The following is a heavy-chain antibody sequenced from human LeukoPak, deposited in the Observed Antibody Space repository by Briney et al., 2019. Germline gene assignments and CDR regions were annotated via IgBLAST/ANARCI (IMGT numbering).Heavy chain of an antibody. CDR2: ISGSGGST. CDR1: GFTFSSNA. J-gene: IGHJ4*02. Sequence: GGSLRLSCAASGFTFSSNAVSWVRQAPEKGLDWVSTISGSGGSTYYADSVRGRFTISRDNSKNTLYLQMNSLRAEDTAVYYCAKADYYDSSGYIDYWGQGTLVTVSS. D-gene: IGHD3-22*01. V-gene: IGHV3-23*01. CDR3: AKADYYDSSGYIDY.